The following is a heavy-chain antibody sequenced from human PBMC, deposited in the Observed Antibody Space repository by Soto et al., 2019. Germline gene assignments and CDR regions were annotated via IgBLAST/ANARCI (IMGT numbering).Heavy chain of an antibody. V-gene: IGHV3-23*01. CDR2: ISGSGGST. Sequence: GGSLRLSCAASGFTFSNYAMNWVRQAPGKGLEWVSTISGSGGSTFYADSVKGQFTISRDNSKNTLYLQMNSLRAEDTAVYYCAKDHQRSSWSPGDYFDYWGQGTLVTVSS. D-gene: IGHD6-13*01. CDR3: AKDHQRSSWSPGDYFDY. CDR1: GFTFSNYA. J-gene: IGHJ4*02.